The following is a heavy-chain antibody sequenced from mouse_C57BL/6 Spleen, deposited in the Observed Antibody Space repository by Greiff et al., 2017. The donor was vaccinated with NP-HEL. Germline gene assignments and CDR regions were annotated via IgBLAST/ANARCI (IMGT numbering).Heavy chain of an antibody. CDR1: GYTFTDHT. J-gene: IGHJ4*01. V-gene: IGHV1-78*01. D-gene: IGHD1-1*01. CDR2: IYPRDGST. CDR3: ARWYYYGSSLYAMDY. Sequence: VQLQQSDAELVKPGASVKISCKVSGYTFTDHTIHWMKQRPEQGLEWIGYIYPRDGSTKYNEKFKGKATLTADKSSSTAYMQLNSLTSEDSAVYFCARWYYYGSSLYAMDYWGQGTSVTVSS.